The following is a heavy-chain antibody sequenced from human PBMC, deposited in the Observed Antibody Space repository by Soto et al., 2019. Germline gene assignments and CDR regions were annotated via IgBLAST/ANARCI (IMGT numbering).Heavy chain of an antibody. Sequence: GGSLRLSCTASGFTFGDYAMSWFRQAPGKGLEWVGFIRSKAYGGTTEYAASVKGRFTISRDDSKSIAYLQMNSLKTEDTAVYYCTRDHVGSSADRSVHCGPGTLSTDSS. CDR2: IRSKAYGGTT. CDR1: GFTFGDYA. V-gene: IGHV3-49*03. D-gene: IGHD1-26*01. J-gene: IGHJ4*01. CDR3: TRDHVGSSADRSVH.